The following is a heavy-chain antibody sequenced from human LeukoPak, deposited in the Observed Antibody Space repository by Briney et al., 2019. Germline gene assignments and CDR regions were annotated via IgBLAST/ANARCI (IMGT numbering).Heavy chain of an antibody. J-gene: IGHJ4*02. V-gene: IGHV3-30*04. CDR2: ISYDGTYA. CDR1: GLTFSSLA. CDR3: ATGSSLSN. Sequence: GRSLRLSCAASGLTFSSLAMDWVRQAPGKGLEWVGDISYDGTYASYAGSVRGRFTISRDNSKNTLYLQMNSLRIEDTAVYYCATGSSLSNWGLGTLVTVSS. D-gene: IGHD2/OR15-2a*01.